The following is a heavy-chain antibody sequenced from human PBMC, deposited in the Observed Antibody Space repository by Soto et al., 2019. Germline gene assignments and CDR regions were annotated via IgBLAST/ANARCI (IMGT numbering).Heavy chain of an antibody. V-gene: IGHV3-30*18. D-gene: IGHD3-10*01. CDR3: ANQVPWYYGSGSYLPMDV. CDR1: GFTFSSYG. Sequence: QVQLVESGGGVVQPGRSLRLSCAASGFTFSSYGMHWVRQAPGKGLERVAVISDDGSNKYYADSVKGRFTISRDNSKNTLYLQMNSLRAEDTAVYYCANQVPWYYGSGSYLPMDVWGQGTTVTVSS. J-gene: IGHJ6*02. CDR2: ISDDGSNK.